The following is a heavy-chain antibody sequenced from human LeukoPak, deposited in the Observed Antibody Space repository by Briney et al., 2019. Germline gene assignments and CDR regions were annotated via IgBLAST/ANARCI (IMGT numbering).Heavy chain of an antibody. J-gene: IGHJ4*02. V-gene: IGHV3-48*01. D-gene: IGHD2-15*01. CDR3: ASWSCSGGSCHWGGHY. CDR1: GFTFSSYE. Sequence: GGSLRLSCAASGFTFSSYEMNWVRQAPGKGLEWVSYISSSSSTIYYADSVKGRFTISRDNAKNSLYLQMNSLRAEDTAVYYCASWSCSGGSCHWGGHYWGQGTLVTVSS. CDR2: ISSSSSTI.